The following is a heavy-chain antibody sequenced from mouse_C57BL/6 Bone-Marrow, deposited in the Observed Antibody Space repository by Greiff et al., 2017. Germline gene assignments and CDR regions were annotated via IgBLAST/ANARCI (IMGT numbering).Heavy chain of an antibody. D-gene: IGHD2-4*01. J-gene: IGHJ3*01. Sequence: QVQLQQSGAELARPGASVKMSCKASGYTFTSYTMHWVKQRPGQGLAWIGYINPSSGYTKYNQKFKDKATLTADKSSSTAYMQLSSLTSEDSAVYYCARASLYDYDCKAWFAYWGQGTLVTVSA. CDR3: ARASLYDYDCKAWFAY. V-gene: IGHV1-4*01. CDR1: GYTFTSYT. CDR2: INPSSGYT.